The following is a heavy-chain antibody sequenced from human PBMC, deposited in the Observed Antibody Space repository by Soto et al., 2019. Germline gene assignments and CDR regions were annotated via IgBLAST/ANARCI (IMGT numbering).Heavy chain of an antibody. CDR3: ARDRKSGYYITYYFDY. D-gene: IGHD3-3*01. CDR2: ISSSSSTI. CDR1: GFTFSSYS. V-gene: IGHV3-48*02. J-gene: IGHJ4*02. Sequence: GGSLRLSCAASGFTFSSYSMNWVRQAPGKGLEWVSYISSSSSTIYYADSVKGRFTISRDNAKNSLYLQMNSLRDEDTAVYYCARDRKSGYYITYYFDYWGQGTLVTVSS.